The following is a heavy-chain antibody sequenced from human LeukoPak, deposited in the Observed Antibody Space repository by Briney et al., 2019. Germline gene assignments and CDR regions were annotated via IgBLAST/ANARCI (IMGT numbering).Heavy chain of an antibody. Sequence: SETLSLTCTVSGGSISSYYWSWIRQPPGKGLEWIGYIYYTGSINYNPSPKSRVTISVDTSKNQFSLKLSSVTAADTAVYYCARGSGSYYYWGQGTLVTVSS. J-gene: IGHJ4*02. D-gene: IGHD1-26*01. CDR2: IYYTGSI. CDR1: GGSISSYY. CDR3: ARGSGSYYY. V-gene: IGHV4-59*01.